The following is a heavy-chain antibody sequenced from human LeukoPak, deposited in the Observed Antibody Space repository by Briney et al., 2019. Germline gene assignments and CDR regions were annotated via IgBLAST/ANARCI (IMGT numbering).Heavy chain of an antibody. CDR2: IRYDGSNK. Sequence: PGGSLRLSCAASGFTFSSYGMHWVRQAPGKGLEWVAFIRYDGSNKYYADSVKGRFTISRDNSKNTLYLQMNSLRAEDTAVYYCAKDEDSSGWNRLYFYYCMDVWGKGTTVTVSS. CDR1: GFTFSSYG. V-gene: IGHV3-30*02. J-gene: IGHJ6*03. CDR3: AKDEDSSGWNRLYFYYCMDV. D-gene: IGHD6-19*01.